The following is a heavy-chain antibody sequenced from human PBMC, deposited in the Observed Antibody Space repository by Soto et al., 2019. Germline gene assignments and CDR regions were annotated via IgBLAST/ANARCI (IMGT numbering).Heavy chain of an antibody. D-gene: IGHD3-10*01. CDR2: MNEDGSTT. CDR3: ARDLSGRADV. Sequence: EVQLVESGGGLVRPGGSLRLSCVYSEFTFSSYWMHWVRQVPGKGLVWVSRMNEDGSTTDYADSVKGRFTISRDNARNTLYLQMNSLRAEDTAVYYCARDLSGRADVWGQGTTVTVSS. J-gene: IGHJ6*02. CDR1: EFTFSSYW. V-gene: IGHV3-74*01.